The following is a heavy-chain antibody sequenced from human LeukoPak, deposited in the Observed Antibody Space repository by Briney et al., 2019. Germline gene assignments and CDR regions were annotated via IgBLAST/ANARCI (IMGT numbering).Heavy chain of an antibody. CDR1: GFTFSSYA. J-gene: IGHJ5*02. CDR3: ARGGYSYGPNYNWFDP. D-gene: IGHD5-18*01. CDR2: ISSNGGST. V-gene: IGHV3-64*01. Sequence: GGSLRLSCAASGFTFSSYAMHWVRQAPGKGLEYVSAISSNGGSTYYANSVKGRFTISRDNSKNTLYLQMGSLRAEDMAVYYCARGGYSYGPNYNWFDPWGQGTLVTVSS.